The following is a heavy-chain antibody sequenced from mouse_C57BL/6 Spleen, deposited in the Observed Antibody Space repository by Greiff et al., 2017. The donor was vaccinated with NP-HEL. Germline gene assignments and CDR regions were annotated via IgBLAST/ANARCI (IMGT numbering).Heavy chain of an antibody. CDR1: GYTFTSYW. J-gene: IGHJ1*03. V-gene: IGHV1-53*01. Sequence: VQLQQPGTELVKPGASVKLSCKASGYTFTSYWMHWVKQRPGQGLEWIGNINPSNGGTNYNEKFKSKATLTVDKSSSTAYMQLSSLTSEDSAVYYCARDVYYDYDWYFDVWGTGTTVTVSS. D-gene: IGHD2-4*01. CDR3: ARDVYYDYDWYFDV. CDR2: INPSNGGT.